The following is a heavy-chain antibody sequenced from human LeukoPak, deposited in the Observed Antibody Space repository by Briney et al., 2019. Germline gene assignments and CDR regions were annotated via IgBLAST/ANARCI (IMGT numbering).Heavy chain of an antibody. CDR1: GGSISSYY. Sequence: SETLSLTCTVSGGSISSYYWSWIRQPPGKGLEWIGYIYYSGSTNYNPSLKSRVTISVDTSKNQFSLKLSSVTAADTAVYYCARDTPITGGFDYWGQGTLVTVSS. V-gene: IGHV4-59*01. J-gene: IGHJ4*02. CDR3: ARDTPITGGFDY. CDR2: IYYSGST. D-gene: IGHD1-14*01.